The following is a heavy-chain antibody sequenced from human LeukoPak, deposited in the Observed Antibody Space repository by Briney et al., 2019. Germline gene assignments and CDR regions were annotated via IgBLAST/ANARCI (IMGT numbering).Heavy chain of an antibody. CDR1: GFTFTSYT. J-gene: IGHJ4*02. D-gene: IGHD5-18*01. Sequence: PGGSLRLSCVASGFTFTSYTINWVRQAPGKGLEWVSSISSSSSYIYYADSVKGRLTTSRDNAKNSLYLQMNSLRAEDTAVYYCARAAYSYGPRGFDYWGQGTLVTVSS. CDR3: ARAAYSYGPRGFDY. CDR2: ISSSSSYI. V-gene: IGHV3-21*01.